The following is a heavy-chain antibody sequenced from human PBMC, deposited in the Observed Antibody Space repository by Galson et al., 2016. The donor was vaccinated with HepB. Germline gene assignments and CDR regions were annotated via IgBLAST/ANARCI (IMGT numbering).Heavy chain of an antibody. CDR2: IKTGNAGGTS. D-gene: IGHD2-21*02. CDR1: GFPFSNAY. CDR3: TTLFMVETASRGY. J-gene: IGHJ4*02. Sequence: SLRLSCAAFGFPFSNAYMTWVRQAPGKGLEWVGRIKTGNAGGTSDLAAPVKGRFSISRDVSKNTLYLQMDSLRTEDAALYYCTTLFMVETASRGYWGQGTLVTVSS. V-gene: IGHV3-15*01.